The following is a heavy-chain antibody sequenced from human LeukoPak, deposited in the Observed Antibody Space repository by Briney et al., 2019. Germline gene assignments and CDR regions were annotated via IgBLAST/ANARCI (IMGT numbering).Heavy chain of an antibody. CDR1: GGSISNYY. Sequence: SETLSLTCTVSGGSISNYYWYWMRQPPGKGLEWIAYTYYSGNPNYNPSLKSRVTISVDTSKNQFSLKLSSVTAADTAVYYCARELRLGRGASPSYGMDVWGQGTTVTVSS. J-gene: IGHJ6*02. CDR3: ARELRLGRGASPSYGMDV. D-gene: IGHD3-10*01. V-gene: IGHV4-59*01. CDR2: TYYSGNP.